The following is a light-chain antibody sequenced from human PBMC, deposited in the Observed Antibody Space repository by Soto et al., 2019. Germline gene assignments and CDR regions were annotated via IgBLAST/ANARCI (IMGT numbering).Light chain of an antibody. J-gene: IGKJ4*01. CDR3: QQAKSFPLT. V-gene: IGKV1-12*01. CDR1: QGISSW. Sequence: DIQMTQSPSSVSASVGDRVTITCRASQGISSWLAWYQQKPGKAPKFLLIHTASSLQSGVPYRFSGSRCRTDATLTISSLHPEDFATYYCQQAKSFPLTCGGGTNVEIK. CDR2: TAS.